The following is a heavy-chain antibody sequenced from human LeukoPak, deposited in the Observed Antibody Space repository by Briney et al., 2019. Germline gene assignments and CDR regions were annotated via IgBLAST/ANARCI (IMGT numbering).Heavy chain of an antibody. CDR3: ARDVSSSWHRASPTNLDY. Sequence: GGSLRLSCAASGFTFDDYGMSWVRQAPGKGLEWVSGINWNGGSTGYADSVKGRFTISRDNAKNSLYLQMNSLRAEDTALYYCARDVSSSWHRASPTNLDYWGQGTLVTVSS. CDR2: INWNGGST. D-gene: IGHD6-13*01. CDR1: GFTFDDYG. V-gene: IGHV3-20*04. J-gene: IGHJ4*02.